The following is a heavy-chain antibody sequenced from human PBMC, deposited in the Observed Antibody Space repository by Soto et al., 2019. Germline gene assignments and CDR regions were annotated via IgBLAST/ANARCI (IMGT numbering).Heavy chain of an antibody. CDR1: GGSITSSGYY. Sequence: SETLSLTCTVSGGSITSSGYYWGWIRQPPGKGLEWIGSIYYSGSTYYNPSLKSRVTISVDTSKNQFSLKLSSVTAADTAVYYCATQEVGGSYVYTFDPWGQGTLVTVSS. CDR3: ATQEVGGSYVYTFDP. V-gene: IGHV4-39*01. CDR2: IYYSGST. J-gene: IGHJ5*02. D-gene: IGHD1-26*01.